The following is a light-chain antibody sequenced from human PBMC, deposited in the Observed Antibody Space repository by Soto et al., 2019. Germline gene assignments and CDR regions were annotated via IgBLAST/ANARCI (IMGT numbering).Light chain of an antibody. J-gene: IGLJ3*02. V-gene: IGLV2-14*03. CDR1: SSDVGAYNY. CDR2: DVN. CDR3: TSYTTSGTGV. Sequence: SALTQPASVSGSPGQSITISCTGTSSDVGAYNYVSWCQQHPGQAPKLIIYDVNNRPSGVSNRFSGSKSGNTASLTISGLQADDEAYYYCTSYTTSGTGVFGGGTKLTVL.